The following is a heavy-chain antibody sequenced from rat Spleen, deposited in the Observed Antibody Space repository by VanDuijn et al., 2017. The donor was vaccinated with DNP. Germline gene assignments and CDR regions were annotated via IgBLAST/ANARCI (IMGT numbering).Heavy chain of an antibody. CDR3: ATYYGFTSYFFDY. CDR1: GFTFSDYY. D-gene: IGHD1-6*01. Sequence: EVQLVESGGGLVQPGRSLKLSCAASGFTFSDYYMAWVRQAPTKGLEWVAYISYDGGSTYHGDSVKGRFTISRDNANGTLYLQMDNLRSEDTATYFCATYYGFTSYFFDYWGQGVMVTVSS. V-gene: IGHV5-20*01. CDR2: ISYDGGST. J-gene: IGHJ2*01.